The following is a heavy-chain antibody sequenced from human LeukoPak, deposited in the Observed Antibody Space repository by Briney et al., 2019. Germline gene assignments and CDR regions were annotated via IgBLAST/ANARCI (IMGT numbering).Heavy chain of an antibody. CDR3: ARDFGGSCDY. J-gene: IGHJ4*02. Sequence: ASVKVSCKASGYSITGYYMHWVRQAPGQGLEWMGWINANNGATKYAQKFQAGVTMTRDTSISTAYMEVSSLTSDDTAVYYCARDFGGSCDYWGQGTLVTVSS. CDR2: INANNGAT. D-gene: IGHD2-15*01. V-gene: IGHV1-2*02. CDR1: GYSITGYY.